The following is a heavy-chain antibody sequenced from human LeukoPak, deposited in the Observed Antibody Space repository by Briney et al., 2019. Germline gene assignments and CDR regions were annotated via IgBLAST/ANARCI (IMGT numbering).Heavy chain of an antibody. D-gene: IGHD3-22*01. J-gene: IGHJ4*02. Sequence: GGSLRLSCAASGFTFSSYWMSWVRQAPGKGLEWVANIKQDGSEKYYVDSVKGRFTISRDNAKNSLYLQMNSLRAEDTAVYYCARGSRYYYDSSGYRDYWGQGTLVTVSS. CDR3: ARGSRYYYDSSGYRDY. CDR1: GFTFSSYW. CDR2: IKQDGSEK. V-gene: IGHV3-7*04.